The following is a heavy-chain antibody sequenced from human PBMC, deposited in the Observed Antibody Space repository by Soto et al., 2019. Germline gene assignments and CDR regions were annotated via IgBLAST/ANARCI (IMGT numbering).Heavy chain of an antibody. D-gene: IGHD2-2*01. CDR3: ARSQGSSTSLAIYYYYYYGMDV. V-gene: IGHV1-69*01. CDR2: IIPISGTA. Sequence: QVQLVQSGAKVKKPGSSVKVSCKASGGTFSSYAISWVRQAPGQGLEWMGGIIPISGTANYAQKFQGRVTITADESTSTAYMELSSLRSEDTAVYYCARSQGSSTSLAIYYYYYYGMDVWGQGTTVTVSS. J-gene: IGHJ6*02. CDR1: GGTFSSYA.